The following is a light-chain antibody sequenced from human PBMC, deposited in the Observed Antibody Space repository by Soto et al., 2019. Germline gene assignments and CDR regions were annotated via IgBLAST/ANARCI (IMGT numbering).Light chain of an antibody. V-gene: IGKV3-11*01. CDR2: EAS. CDR3: QQHANWPLT. Sequence: EIVLTQSPATLSLSPGERATLSCRASQSVGNNLAWYQQKPGQAPGLLIYEASTRATCIPARFSGSGSGTDFTLTISSLEPEDFAVYYCQQHANWPLTFGGGTKVEIK. J-gene: IGKJ4*01. CDR1: QSVGNN.